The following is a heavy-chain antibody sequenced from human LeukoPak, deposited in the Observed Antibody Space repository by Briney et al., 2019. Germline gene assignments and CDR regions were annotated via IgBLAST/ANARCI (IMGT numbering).Heavy chain of an antibody. D-gene: IGHD2-2*02. CDR3: ARAGYCSSTSCYSRWFDP. V-gene: IGHV4-31*03. J-gene: IGHJ5*02. CDR1: GGSISSGGYY. CDR2: IYYSGST. Sequence: SETLSLTCTVSGGSISSGGYYWSWIRQHPGKGLEWIGYIYYSGSTYYNPSLKSRVAISVDRSKNQFSLKLSSVTAADTAVYYCARAGYCSSTSCYSRWFDPWGQGTLVTVSS.